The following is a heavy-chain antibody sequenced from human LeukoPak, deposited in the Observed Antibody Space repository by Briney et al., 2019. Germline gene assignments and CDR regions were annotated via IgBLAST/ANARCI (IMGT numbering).Heavy chain of an antibody. J-gene: IGHJ6*04. V-gene: IGHV3-48*01. CDR3: AELGITMIGGV. CDR1: GFNFSNFG. Sequence: GGSLRLSCAASGFNFSNFGMHWVRQAPGKGLEWVSYISSSSTVYYADSVKGRFTISRDNAKNSLYLQMNSLRAEDTAVYYCAELGITMIGGVWGKGTTVTISS. CDR2: ISSSSTV. D-gene: IGHD3-10*02.